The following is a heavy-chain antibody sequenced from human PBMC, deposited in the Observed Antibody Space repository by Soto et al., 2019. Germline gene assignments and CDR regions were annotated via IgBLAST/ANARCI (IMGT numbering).Heavy chain of an antibody. CDR2: ISDKGGNT. CDR1: GFTFSTYA. J-gene: IGHJ5*02. V-gene: IGHV3-23*01. Sequence: GGSLRLSCVASGFTFSTYAMSWVRQAPGKGLEWVSAISDKGGNTYYADSVKGRFTISRDNSKNTLYLQMNSLRAGDTAVYYCARNGIVVRIPWGQGTLVTVSS. CDR3: ARNGIVVRIP. D-gene: IGHD1-26*01.